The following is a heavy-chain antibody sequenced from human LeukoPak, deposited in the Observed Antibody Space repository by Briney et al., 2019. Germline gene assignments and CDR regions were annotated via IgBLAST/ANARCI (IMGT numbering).Heavy chain of an antibody. CDR3: ARCRDAYRNPDY. Sequence: GGSLRLSCVASGFTFTTYGMHWVRQGPGKGLEWVAFIRYDESREFYADSVKGRFTISRDNSENTVYLQMNGLRPEDSAVYYCARCRDAYRNPDYWGQGTLVTVSS. J-gene: IGHJ4*02. D-gene: IGHD5-24*01. CDR2: IRYDESRE. CDR1: GFTFTTYG. V-gene: IGHV3-30*02.